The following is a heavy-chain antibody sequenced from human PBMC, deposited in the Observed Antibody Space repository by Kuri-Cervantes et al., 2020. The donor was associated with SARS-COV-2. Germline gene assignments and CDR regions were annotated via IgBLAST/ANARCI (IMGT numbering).Heavy chain of an antibody. CDR1: GGSFSGYY. Sequence: SQTLSLTCAVYGGSFSGYYWSWIRQPPGKGLEWIGEINHSGSTNYNPSLKSRVTILVDTSKNQFSLKLSSVTAADTAVYYCARVIKGRIQLRYYYYMDVWGKGTTVTVSS. V-gene: IGHV4-34*01. CDR3: ARVIKGRIQLRYYYYMDV. J-gene: IGHJ6*03. CDR2: INHSGST. D-gene: IGHD5-18*01.